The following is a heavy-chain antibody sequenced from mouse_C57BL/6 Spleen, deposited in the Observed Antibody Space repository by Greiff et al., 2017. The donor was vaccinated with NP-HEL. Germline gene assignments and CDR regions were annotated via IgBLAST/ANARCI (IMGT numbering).Heavy chain of an antibody. J-gene: IGHJ4*01. Sequence: VQLQQPGAELVKPGASVKMSCKASGYTFTSYWITWVKQRPGQGLEWIGDIYPGSGSTNYNEKFKSKATLTVDTSSSTAYMQLSSLTSEDSAVYYCARGGYYGSSYDYYAMDYWGQGTSVTVSS. CDR3: ARGGYYGSSYDYYAMDY. D-gene: IGHD1-1*01. CDR1: GYTFTSYW. V-gene: IGHV1-55*01. CDR2: IYPGSGST.